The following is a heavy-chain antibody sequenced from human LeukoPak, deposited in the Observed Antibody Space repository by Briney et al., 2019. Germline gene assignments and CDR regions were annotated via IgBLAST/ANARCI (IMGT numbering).Heavy chain of an antibody. CDR1: GFMFSSYG. CDR3: AKTRGSGPFDY. V-gene: IGHV3-23*01. Sequence: GGTLRLSCAASGFMFSSYGMSWVRQAPGKGLEWVSAISGSGGSTYYADSVKGRFTISRDNSKNTLYLQMNNLRAEDTAVYYCAKTRGSGPFDYWGQGTLVTVSS. CDR2: ISGSGGST. D-gene: IGHD3-10*01. J-gene: IGHJ4*02.